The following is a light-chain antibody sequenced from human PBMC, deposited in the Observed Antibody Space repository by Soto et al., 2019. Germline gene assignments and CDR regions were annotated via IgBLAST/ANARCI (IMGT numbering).Light chain of an antibody. CDR1: SSDIGGYNY. CDR2: DVS. V-gene: IGLV2-14*03. Sequence: QSALTQPASVSGSPGQSITISCTGTSSDIGGYNYVSWYQQLPGKVPKLIIYDVSNRPSGVSDRLSGSKSGNAASLTISGLQAEDEADYYCSSYTRTSTLYVFGTGTKVTVL. CDR3: SSYTRTSTLYV. J-gene: IGLJ1*01.